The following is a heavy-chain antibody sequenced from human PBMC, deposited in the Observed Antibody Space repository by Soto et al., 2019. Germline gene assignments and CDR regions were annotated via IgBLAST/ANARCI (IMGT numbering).Heavy chain of an antibody. V-gene: IGHV3-30*18. CDR2: ISYDGSNK. Sequence: PGGSLRLSCAASGFIFSRYGMHLVRQAPGKGLEWVSVISYDGSNKYYAESVKGRFIISRDKSENTLYLQMNSLRPEDTAVYYCAKDLGSGKPYYYYAMDVWGQGTTVTVSS. J-gene: IGHJ6*02. CDR3: AKDLGSGKPYYYYAMDV. D-gene: IGHD3-10*01. CDR1: GFIFSRYG.